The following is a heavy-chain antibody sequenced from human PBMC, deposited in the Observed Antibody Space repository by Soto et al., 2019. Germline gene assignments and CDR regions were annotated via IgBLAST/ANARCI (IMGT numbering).Heavy chain of an antibody. CDR3: AKDGTTTGIHYYAMDV. D-gene: IGHD1-1*01. J-gene: IGHJ6*02. V-gene: IGHV3-30*04. Sequence: PGGSLRLSCAGSGFSFGSYEMHWVRQAPGKGLEWVTFTSYDGSINYYADSVKGRFTMSRDNSKNLLYLQMNSLRTEDTALYFCAKDGTTTGIHYYAMDVWGQGTTVTVSS. CDR1: GFSFGSYE. CDR2: TSYDGSIN.